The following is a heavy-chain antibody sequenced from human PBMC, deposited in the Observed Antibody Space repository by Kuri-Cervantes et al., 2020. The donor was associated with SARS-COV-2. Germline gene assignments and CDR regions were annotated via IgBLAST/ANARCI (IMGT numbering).Heavy chain of an antibody. D-gene: IGHD4-11*01. CDR1: GGTFSSYA. V-gene: IGHV1-69*04. Sequence: SVKVSCKASGGTFSSYAISWARQAPGQGLEWMGRIIPILGMANYAQTFQGRVTITADKSTSTAYMELSSLRTEDTAVYYCARSRMTTDAFDIWGQGTMVTVSS. J-gene: IGHJ3*02. CDR3: ARSRMTTDAFDI. CDR2: IIPILGMA.